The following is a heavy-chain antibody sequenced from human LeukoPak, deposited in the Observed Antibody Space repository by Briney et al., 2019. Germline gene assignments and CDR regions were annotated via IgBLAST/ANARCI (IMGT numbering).Heavy chain of an antibody. Sequence: SETLSLTCTVSGGSISSYYWSWIRQPPGKGLEWIGYIFYSGNTNFNPSLKSRVTISVDTSKNQFSLKLSSVTAADTAVYYCARGKYFYGSGSYYPFDYWGQGTLVTVSS. CDR3: ARGKYFYGSGSYYPFDY. CDR2: IFYSGNT. V-gene: IGHV4-59*01. D-gene: IGHD3-10*01. J-gene: IGHJ4*02. CDR1: GGSISSYY.